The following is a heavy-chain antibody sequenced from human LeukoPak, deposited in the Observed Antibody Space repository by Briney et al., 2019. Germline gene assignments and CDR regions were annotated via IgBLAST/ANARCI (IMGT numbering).Heavy chain of an antibody. CDR3: ARGRDIVVVPAARIGFDY. V-gene: IGHV4-34*01. D-gene: IGHD2-2*01. Sequence: SETLSLTRAVYGGSFSGYYWSWIRQPPGKGLEWIGEINHSGSTNYNPSLKSRVTISVDTSKNQFSLKLSSVTAADTAVYYCARGRDIVVVPAARIGFDYWGQGSLVTVSS. CDR2: INHSGST. CDR1: GGSFSGYY. J-gene: IGHJ4*02.